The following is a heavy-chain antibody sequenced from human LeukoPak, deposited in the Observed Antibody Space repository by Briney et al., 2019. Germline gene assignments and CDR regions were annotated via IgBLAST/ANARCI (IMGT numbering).Heavy chain of an antibody. J-gene: IGHJ4*02. D-gene: IGHD5-12*01. V-gene: IGHV3-48*03. CDR3: AREEGLDY. CDR1: GFSFGSFE. Sequence: QPGGSLRLSCAASGFSFGSFEMNWVRQAPGKGLEWVSYISSSGSTIDYADSVKGRFTVSRDNAKNSLYLQMNSLRAEDTAVYYCAREEGLDYWGQGTLVTVSS. CDR2: ISSSGSTI.